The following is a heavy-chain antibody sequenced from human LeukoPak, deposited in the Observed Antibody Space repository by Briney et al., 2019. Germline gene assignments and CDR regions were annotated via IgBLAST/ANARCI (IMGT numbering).Heavy chain of an antibody. D-gene: IGHD3-9*01. V-gene: IGHV1-18*01. Sequence: GASVNVSCKASGYTFTSYGISWVRQAPGQGLEWMGWISAYNGNTNYAQKLQGRVTMTTDTSTSTAYMELRSLRSDDTAVYYCARVHPYYDILTGYYTLDYWGQGTLVTVSS. CDR2: ISAYNGNT. J-gene: IGHJ4*02. CDR1: GYTFTSYG. CDR3: ARVHPYYDILTGYYTLDY.